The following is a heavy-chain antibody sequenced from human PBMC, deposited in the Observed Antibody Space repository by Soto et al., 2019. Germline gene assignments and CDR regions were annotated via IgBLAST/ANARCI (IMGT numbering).Heavy chain of an antibody. Sequence: QVQFVQSGADLKKPGASVRVSCKPSGYALTSYAIQWVRQAAGQRLEWMGWIDPGSGHATYSKKFQGRISISRAQSANTFYMDLSCLTSEDTAVYFCTRDLNGGNPFDYWGQGALVTVSS. V-gene: IGHV1-3*01. CDR1: GYALTSYA. J-gene: IGHJ4*02. CDR3: TRDLNGGNPFDY. D-gene: IGHD3-16*01. CDR2: IDPGSGHA.